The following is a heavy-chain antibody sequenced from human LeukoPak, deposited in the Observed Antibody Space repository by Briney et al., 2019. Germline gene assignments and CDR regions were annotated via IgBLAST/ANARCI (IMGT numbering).Heavy chain of an antibody. CDR2: TYYSGST. CDR3: AREGMKPGWFDP. CDR1: GGSISSYY. V-gene: IGHV4-59*01. J-gene: IGHJ5*02. D-gene: IGHD3-10*01. Sequence: SETLSLTCTVSGGSISSYYWSWIRQPPGKGLEWIGYTYYSGSTNYNPSLKSRVTISVDTSKNQFSLKLSSVTAADTAVYYCAREGMKPGWFDPWGQGTLVTVSS.